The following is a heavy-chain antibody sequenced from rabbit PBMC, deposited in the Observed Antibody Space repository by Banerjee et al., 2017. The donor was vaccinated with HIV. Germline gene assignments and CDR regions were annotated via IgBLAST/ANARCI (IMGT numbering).Heavy chain of an antibody. CDR3: ARDWADSNGYTYAYDLNL. J-gene: IGHJ4*01. V-gene: IGHV1S7*01. CDR2: IDPVFGTT. Sequence: QSLEESGGDLVKPGASLTLTCTASGFTLRSYYMNWVRQAPGKGLEWIGYIDPVFGTTHYASWVNGRFTISSHNAQNTLYLRLNSLTVADTATYFCARDWADSNGYTYAYDLNLWGQGTLVTVS. CDR1: GFTLRSYY. D-gene: IGHD6-1*01.